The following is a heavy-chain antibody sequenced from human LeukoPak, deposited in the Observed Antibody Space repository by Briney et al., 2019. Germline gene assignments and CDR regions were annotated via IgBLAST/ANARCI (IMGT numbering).Heavy chain of an antibody. J-gene: IGHJ4*02. D-gene: IGHD2-15*01. CDR3: ARDPRW. V-gene: IGHV3-66*01. Sequence: GGSLRLSCAASGFTVSNNYMSWVRQAPGKGLEWVSAIYSGGTTDYADSVKGRFAISRDSSKNTLYLQMNSLRAEDTAVYYCARDPRWWGQGTLVTVSS. CDR1: GFTVSNNY. CDR2: IYSGGTT.